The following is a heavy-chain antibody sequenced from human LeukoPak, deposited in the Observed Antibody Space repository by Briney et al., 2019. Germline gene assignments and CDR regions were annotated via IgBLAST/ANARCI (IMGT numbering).Heavy chain of an antibody. CDR2: IYYSGSP. CDR3: ARGKGYYDFWSGYYIGAFDI. CDR1: GGSISSSSYY. J-gene: IGHJ3*02. V-gene: IGHV4-39*01. Sequence: SETLSLTCTVSGGSISSSSYYWGWIRQPPGKGLEWIGSIYYSGSPYYNPSLKSRVTISVDTSKNQFSLKLSSVTAADTAVYYCARGKGYYDFWSGYYIGAFDIWGQGTMVTVSS. D-gene: IGHD3-3*01.